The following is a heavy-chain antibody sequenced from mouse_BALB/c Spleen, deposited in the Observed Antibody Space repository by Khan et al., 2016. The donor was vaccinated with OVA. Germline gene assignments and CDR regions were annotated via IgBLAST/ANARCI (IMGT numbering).Heavy chain of an antibody. CDR2: IWSAGST. CDR1: GFSLTNYS. D-gene: IGHD2-4*01. V-gene: IGHV2-2*02. CDR3: ARRGYDYGRGALFAY. Sequence: QIQLVQSGPGLVQPSQSLSITCTVSGFSLTNYSLHWVRQSPGKGLEWLGVIWSAGSTDYNAAFISRLTIRKDNSRSQVFFKMNSLQPNDTAIYYCARRGYDYGRGALFAYWGQGTLVTVSA. J-gene: IGHJ3*01.